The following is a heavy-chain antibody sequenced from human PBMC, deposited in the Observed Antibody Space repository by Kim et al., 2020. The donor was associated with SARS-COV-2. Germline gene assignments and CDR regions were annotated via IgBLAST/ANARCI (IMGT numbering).Heavy chain of an antibody. J-gene: IGHJ4*02. CDR3: ARDLHRYSSYYFDY. D-gene: IGHD6-13*01. V-gene: IGHV3-21*01. CDR1: GFTFSSYS. Sequence: GGSLRLSCAASGFTFSSYSMNWVRQAPGKGLEWVSSISSSSSYIYYADSVKGRFTISRDNAKNSLYLQINSLRAEDTAVYYCARDLHRYSSYYFDYWGQGTLVTVSS. CDR2: ISSSSSYI.